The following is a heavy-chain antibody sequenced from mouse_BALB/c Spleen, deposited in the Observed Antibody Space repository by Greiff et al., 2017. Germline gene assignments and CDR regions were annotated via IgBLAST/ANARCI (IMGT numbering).Heavy chain of an antibody. V-gene: IGHV5-6-3*01. CDR3: AREDYGQGGFAY. Sequence: EVKVVESGGGLVQPGGSLKLSCAASGFTFSSYGMSWVRQTPDKRLELVATINSNGGSTYYPDSVKGRFTISRDNAKNTLYLQMSSLKSEDTAMYYCAREDYGQGGFAYWGQGTLVTVSA. CDR1: GFTFSSYG. J-gene: IGHJ3*01. D-gene: IGHD1-2*01. CDR2: INSNGGST.